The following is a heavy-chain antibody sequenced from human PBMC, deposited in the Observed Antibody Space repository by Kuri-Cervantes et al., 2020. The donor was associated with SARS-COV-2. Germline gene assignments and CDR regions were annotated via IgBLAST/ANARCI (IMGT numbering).Heavy chain of an antibody. CDR1: GYSISSGYH. D-gene: IGHD2-2*01. Sequence: SETLSLTCNVSGYSISSGYHWGWIRQPPGKGLDWIATIYHTGRTYYNPSLESRVAISLDTSKNQFSLKLSSVTAADTAVYYCARDTWGVVVVPAATNYYYYGMDVWGQGTTVTVSS. J-gene: IGHJ6*02. V-gene: IGHV4-38-2*02. CDR2: IYHTGRT. CDR3: ARDTWGVVVVPAATNYYYYGMDV.